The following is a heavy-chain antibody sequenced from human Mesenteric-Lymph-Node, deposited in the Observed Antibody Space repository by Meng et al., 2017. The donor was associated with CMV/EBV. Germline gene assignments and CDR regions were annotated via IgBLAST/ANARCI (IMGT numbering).Heavy chain of an antibody. D-gene: IGHD5-24*01. J-gene: IGHJ4*02. Sequence: GESLKISCTASGFTFSNSTMNWVRRAPGKGLEWVSSISETSSHTFYADSVRGRFTISRDNAQNSLYLQMNSLRVEDTAVYYCVRGDSREDWGQGTLVTVSS. CDR3: VRGDSRED. CDR2: ISETSSHT. V-gene: IGHV3-21*01. CDR1: GFTFSNST.